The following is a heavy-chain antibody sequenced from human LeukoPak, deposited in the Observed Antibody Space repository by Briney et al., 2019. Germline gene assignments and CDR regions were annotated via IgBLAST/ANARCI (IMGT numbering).Heavy chain of an antibody. Sequence: AGGSLRLSCAASGFTFSSYAMSWVRQAPGKGLVWVSRVNNDGSSTSYADSVKGRFTISRDNTKNTLYLQKNSLRAEDTAVYYCARDLNDLLQNYRSTWYPADYWGQGTLVTVSS. CDR2: VNNDGSST. CDR3: ARDLNDLLQNYRSTWYPADY. D-gene: IGHD6-13*01. V-gene: IGHV3-74*01. CDR1: GFTFSSYA. J-gene: IGHJ4*02.